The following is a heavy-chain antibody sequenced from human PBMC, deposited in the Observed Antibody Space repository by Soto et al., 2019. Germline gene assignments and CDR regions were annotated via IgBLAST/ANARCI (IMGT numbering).Heavy chain of an antibody. CDR3: AREGHDYGDYYYYMDV. Sequence: GGSLRLSCAASGFTFSSYGMHWVRQAPGKGLEWVAVIWYDGSNKYYADSVKGRFTISRDNSKNTLYLQMNSLRAEDTAVYYCAREGHDYGDYYYYMDVRGKGTTVTVSS. J-gene: IGHJ6*03. CDR2: IWYDGSNK. V-gene: IGHV3-33*01. D-gene: IGHD4-17*01. CDR1: GFTFSSYG.